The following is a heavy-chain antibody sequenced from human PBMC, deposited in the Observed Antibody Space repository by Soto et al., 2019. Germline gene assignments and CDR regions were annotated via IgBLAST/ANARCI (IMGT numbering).Heavy chain of an antibody. Sequence: SETLSLTCTVSGGSISSSSYYWGWIRQPPGKGLEWIGSIYYSGSTYYNPSLKSRVTISVDTSKNQFSLKLSSVTAADTAVYYCARQTYYYESSGSDAFDIWCPRPIVS. CDR1: GGSISSSSYY. J-gene: IGHJ3*02. CDR2: IYYSGST. D-gene: IGHD3-22*01. CDR3: ARQTYYYESSGSDAFDI. V-gene: IGHV4-39*01.